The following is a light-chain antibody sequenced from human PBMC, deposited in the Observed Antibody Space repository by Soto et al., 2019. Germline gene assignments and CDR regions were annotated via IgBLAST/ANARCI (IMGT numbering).Light chain of an antibody. CDR3: QQYGSSPWT. CDR1: QSVSSSY. Sequence: EIVLTQSPGTLSLSPGERATLSCRASQSVSSSYLDWYQQKPGQAPRLLIYGATSRATGIPDRFSGSGSGTDFPLTISRLDPEDVAVYYCQQYGSSPWTFGQGTKVEIK. CDR2: GAT. V-gene: IGKV3-20*01. J-gene: IGKJ1*01.